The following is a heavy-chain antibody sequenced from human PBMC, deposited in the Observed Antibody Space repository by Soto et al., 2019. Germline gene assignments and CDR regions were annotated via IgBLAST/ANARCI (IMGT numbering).Heavy chain of an antibody. J-gene: IGHJ6*02. Sequence: GGSLRLSCAASGFTFSSYAMSWVRQAPGKGLEWVSAISGSGGSTYYADSVKGRFTISRDNSKNTLYLQMNSLRAEDTAVYYCAKEVGATGGYYYYGMDVWGQGTTVTVSS. CDR3: AKEVGATGGYYYYGMDV. CDR1: GFTFSSYA. D-gene: IGHD1-26*01. V-gene: IGHV3-23*01. CDR2: ISGSGGST.